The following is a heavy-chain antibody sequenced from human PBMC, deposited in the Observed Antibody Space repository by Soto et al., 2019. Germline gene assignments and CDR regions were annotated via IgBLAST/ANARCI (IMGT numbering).Heavy chain of an antibody. D-gene: IGHD2-15*01. J-gene: IGHJ4*02. CDR1: GFTVSSHS. CDR3: ARVPERFCSGGSCYRRPVAY. Sequence: GGSLRLSCAASGFTVSSHSMNWVRQAPGKGLEWVSSISSSNSFIHYADSVKGRFTISRDNAKNSLYLQMNSLRAEDTAVYFCARVPERFCSGGSCYRRPVAYWGRGTLDPVSA. CDR2: ISSSNSFI. V-gene: IGHV3-21*01.